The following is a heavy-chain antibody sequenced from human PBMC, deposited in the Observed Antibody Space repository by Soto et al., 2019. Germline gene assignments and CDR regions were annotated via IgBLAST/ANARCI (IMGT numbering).Heavy chain of an antibody. CDR2: INAGNGNT. CDR3: ARPTGPQAFDI. V-gene: IGHV1-3*01. CDR1: GYTFTSYA. J-gene: IGHJ3*02. Sequence: VSVKASCKAPGYTFTSYAMHWARQAPGQRLEWMGWINAGNGNTKYSQKFQGRVTITRDTSASTAYMELSSLRSEDTAVYYCARPTGPQAFDIWGQGTMVTVSS.